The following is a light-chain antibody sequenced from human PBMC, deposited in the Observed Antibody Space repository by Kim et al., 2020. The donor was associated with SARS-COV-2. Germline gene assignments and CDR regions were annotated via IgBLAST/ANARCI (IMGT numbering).Light chain of an antibody. CDR1: QSVSSN. V-gene: IGKV3-15*01. CDR2: GAS. J-gene: IGKJ2*01. Sequence: SPGKRATLACRASQSVSSNLAWYQQKPGQAPRLLIYGASTRATGIPARFSGSGSGTEFTLTISSLQSEDFAVYYCQQYNNWPPSYTFGQGTKLEI. CDR3: QQYNNWPPSYT.